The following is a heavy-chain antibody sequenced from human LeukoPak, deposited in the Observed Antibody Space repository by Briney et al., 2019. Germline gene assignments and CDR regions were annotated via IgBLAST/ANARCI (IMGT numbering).Heavy chain of an antibody. CDR1: GFTFSSYW. Sequence: GGSLRLSCAASGFTFSSYWMHWVRQAPGKGLVWVSRINGDGSSTNYADSVKGRFTISRDNAKNTLSLQMNSLRAEDTAIYHCARGVSGGAARPDYWGQGTLVTVS. D-gene: IGHD6-6*01. J-gene: IGHJ4*02. CDR2: INGDGSST. CDR3: ARGVSGGAARPDY. V-gene: IGHV3-74*01.